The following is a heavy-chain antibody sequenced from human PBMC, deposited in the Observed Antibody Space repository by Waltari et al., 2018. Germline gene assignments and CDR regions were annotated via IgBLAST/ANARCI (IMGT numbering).Heavy chain of an antibody. V-gene: IGHV3-48*03. CDR3: ARGQPPLWLRLDN. D-gene: IGHD5-12*01. CDR1: GFTFSSYA. CDR2: IRSSGDSI. J-gene: IGHJ4*02. Sequence: VQLVESGGGLVQPGGSLRLSCAASGFTFSSYAMNLVRQAPGRGLEWISYIRSSGDSIYYADSVKGRFTISRDNADNSLFLQMNSLRAEDTAVYYCARGQPPLWLRLDNWGQGTLVTVSS.